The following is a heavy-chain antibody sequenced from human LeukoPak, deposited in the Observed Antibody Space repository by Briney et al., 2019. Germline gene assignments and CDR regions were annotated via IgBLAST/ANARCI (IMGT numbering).Heavy chain of an antibody. Sequence: PGGSLRLSCAASGFTFSSYWMSWVRQTPGKGLEWVANIKQDGSEKYYVDSVRGRFTISRGNTKNSLYLQMNSLRAEDTAVYYCARATTTVTTKNYFDYWGQGTLVTVSS. V-gene: IGHV3-7*04. CDR1: GFTFSSYW. J-gene: IGHJ4*02. CDR3: ARATTTVTTKNYFDY. D-gene: IGHD4-17*01. CDR2: IKQDGSEK.